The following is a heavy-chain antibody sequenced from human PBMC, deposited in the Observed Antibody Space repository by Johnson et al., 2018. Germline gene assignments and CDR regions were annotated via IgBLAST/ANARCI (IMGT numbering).Heavy chain of an antibody. D-gene: IGHD3-16*01. CDR3: AREGGNAFDI. Sequence: VQLVESGAEVKKPGSSXKVSCKASGGTFSSYAISWVRQAPGQGLEWMGGIIPIFGTANYAQKFQGSVPITADESTSTAYMELGSLRSEDTAVYYCAREGGNAFDIWGQGTMVTVSS. J-gene: IGHJ3*02. CDR1: GGTFSSYA. CDR2: IIPIFGTA. V-gene: IGHV1-69*01.